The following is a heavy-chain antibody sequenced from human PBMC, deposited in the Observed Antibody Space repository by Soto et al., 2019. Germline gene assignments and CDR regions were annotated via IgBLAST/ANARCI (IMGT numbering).Heavy chain of an antibody. CDR3: ARDDPIFGAIPRMDI. V-gene: IGHV3-21*01. Sequence: GSLRLSCSASGFPFSSYTMYWVRQAPGKGLEWVPSITTAATRNTFYADSVKGRFTISRDNANNILYLQMNNVRVEDTAVYYCARDDPIFGAIPRMDIWGQGTTVTVSS. CDR2: ITTAATRNT. J-gene: IGHJ6*02. D-gene: IGHD3-3*01. CDR1: GFPFSSYT.